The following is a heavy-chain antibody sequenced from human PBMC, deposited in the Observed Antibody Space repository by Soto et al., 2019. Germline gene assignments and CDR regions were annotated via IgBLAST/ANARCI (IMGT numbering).Heavy chain of an antibody. Sequence: QVQLVQSGAEVKKPGASVKVSCKASGYTFTSYDINWVRQATGQGLEWMGWMNHNSGNTGYAQKFQGRVTMTRNTSISTAYMELSSLRSEATAVYYCARSSGSPYYYYGMDVWGQGTTVTVSS. J-gene: IGHJ6*02. D-gene: IGHD3-10*01. CDR3: ARSSGSPYYYYGMDV. CDR1: GYTFTSYD. CDR2: MNHNSGNT. V-gene: IGHV1-8*01.